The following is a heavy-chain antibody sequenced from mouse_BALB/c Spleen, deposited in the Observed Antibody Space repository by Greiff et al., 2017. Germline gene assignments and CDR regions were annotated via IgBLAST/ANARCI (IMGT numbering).Heavy chain of an antibody. CDR1: GFTFTDYY. D-gene: IGHD2-4*01. CDR3: ARIYYDDGPFAY. CDR2: IRNKANGYTT. V-gene: IGHV7-3*02. J-gene: IGHJ3*01. Sequence: EVQRVESGGGLVQPGGSLRLSCATSGFTFTDYYMSWVRQPPGKALEWLGFIRNKANGYTTEYSASVKGRFTISRDNSQSILYLQMNTLRDEDSATYYCARIYYDDGPFAYWGQGTLVTVSA.